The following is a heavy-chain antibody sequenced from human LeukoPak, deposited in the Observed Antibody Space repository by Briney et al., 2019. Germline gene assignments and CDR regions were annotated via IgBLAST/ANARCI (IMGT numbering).Heavy chain of an antibody. CDR2: IYYSGST. V-gene: IGHV4-39*07. Sequence: SETLSLTCTVSGGSISSSSYYWGWIRQPPGKGLEWIGSIYYSGSTYYNPSLKSRVTISVDTSKNQFSLKLSSVTAADTAVYYCARSTRFGELLFVYWGQGTLVTVSS. J-gene: IGHJ4*02. CDR1: GGSISSSSYY. D-gene: IGHD3-10*01. CDR3: ARSTRFGELLFVY.